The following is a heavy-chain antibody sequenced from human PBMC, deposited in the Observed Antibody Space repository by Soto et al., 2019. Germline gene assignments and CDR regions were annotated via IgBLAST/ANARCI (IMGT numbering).Heavy chain of an antibody. CDR2: ISTFNGET. D-gene: IGHD2-2*01. CDR1: GYTFNTYG. CDR3: SGEVGYCSSSTCLIDH. J-gene: IGHJ4*02. V-gene: IGHV1-18*01. Sequence: GASVKVSCKASGYTFNTYGISWVRQAHGQGLEWMGWISTFNGETRYAQKFQARVTVTTDTSTTKGYMELRNLRSDDTAVYYCSGEVGYCSSSTCLIDHWGQGTLVTVSS.